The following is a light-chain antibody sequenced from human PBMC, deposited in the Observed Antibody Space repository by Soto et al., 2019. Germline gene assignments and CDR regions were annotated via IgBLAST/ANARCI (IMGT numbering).Light chain of an antibody. CDR3: KSYTNSSAVV. CDR2: EVT. J-gene: IGLJ2*01. Sequence: QSALTQPASVSGSPGQSITISCSGTRDDIGAYDYVSWYQQHPGNAPKLLVYEVTNRPSGVSDRFSGSKSGNTASLTISGLQAEDEADYYCKSYTNSSAVVFGGGTKVTVL. V-gene: IGLV2-14*01. CDR1: RDDIGAYDY.